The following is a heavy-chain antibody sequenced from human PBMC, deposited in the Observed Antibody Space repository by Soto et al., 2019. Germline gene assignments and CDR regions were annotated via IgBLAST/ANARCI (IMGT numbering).Heavy chain of an antibody. CDR1: DNTFTHYG. J-gene: IGHJ6*02. D-gene: IGHD2-8*02. V-gene: IGHV1-18*01. Sequence: ASVKVSCKSSDNTFTHYGINWVRQAPGQGLEWMGWISGYNGSTKYAQKFQDRVTMTADTSTRTAFMEVRSLTSDDTGVYFCAATGGNYFGSDVWGQGTTVTVSS. CDR3: AATGGNYFGSDV. CDR2: ISGYNGST.